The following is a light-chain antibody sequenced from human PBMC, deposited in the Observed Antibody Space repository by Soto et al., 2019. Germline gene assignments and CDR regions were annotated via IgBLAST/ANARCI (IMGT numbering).Light chain of an antibody. CDR2: GAS. J-gene: IGKJ1*01. CDR1: QSVSSN. CDR3: QQYSDWWT. Sequence: EIVMTQSPATQSVSPGERATLSCRASQSVSSNLAWYQQKPGQAPRLLIYGASTRATGIPARFSGSGSGTEFTLTISSLQSEDFAVYYCQQYSDWWTFGQGTKV. V-gene: IGKV3-15*01.